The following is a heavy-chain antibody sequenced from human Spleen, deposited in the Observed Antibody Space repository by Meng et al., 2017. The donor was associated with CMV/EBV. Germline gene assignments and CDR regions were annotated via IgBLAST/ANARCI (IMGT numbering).Heavy chain of an antibody. Sequence: GGSLRLSCAVSGVTVSSNYMSWVRQAPGKGLEWVSVVYSGGNTYYADSVKGRFTISRDNSKNTLYLQMNSLRAEDTAVYYCARENYDFWSGPDAFDIWGQGTMVTVSS. J-gene: IGHJ3*02. D-gene: IGHD3-3*01. CDR1: GVTVSSNY. CDR2: VYSGGNT. CDR3: ARENYDFWSGPDAFDI. V-gene: IGHV3-53*01.